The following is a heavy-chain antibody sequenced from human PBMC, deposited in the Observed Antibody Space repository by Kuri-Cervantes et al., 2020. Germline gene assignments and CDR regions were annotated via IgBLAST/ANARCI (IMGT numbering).Heavy chain of an antibody. CDR2: MNPNSGNT. Sequence: ASVKVSCKTSVYTVTSYDVNWVRQATGQGLEWMGWMNPNSGNTGYAQKFQGRVTMTMNTSIRTDYMDLRSLRSDDTAGYYCASVDDDYTNDPHFDYWGQGTLVTVSS. J-gene: IGHJ4*02. CDR1: VYTVTSYD. CDR3: ASVDDDYTNDPHFDY. D-gene: IGHD4-11*01. V-gene: IGHV1-8*02.